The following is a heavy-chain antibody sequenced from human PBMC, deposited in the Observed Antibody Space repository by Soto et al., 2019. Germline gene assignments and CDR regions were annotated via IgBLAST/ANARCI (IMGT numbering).Heavy chain of an antibody. D-gene: IGHD5-18*01. J-gene: IGHJ5*02. Sequence: SETLSLTCTVSGGSISSYYWSWIRQPPGKGLEWIGYIYYSGSTNYNPSLKSRVTISVDTSKNQFSLKLSSVTAADTAVYYCARDQVRGDSYGGENHNWFDPWGQGTRVTVSS. CDR1: GGSISSYY. V-gene: IGHV4-59*01. CDR2: IYYSGST. CDR3: ARDQVRGDSYGGENHNWFDP.